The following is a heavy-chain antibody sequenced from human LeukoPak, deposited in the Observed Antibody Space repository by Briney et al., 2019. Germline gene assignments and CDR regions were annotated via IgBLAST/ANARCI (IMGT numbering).Heavy chain of an antibody. CDR2: IYYSGST. V-gene: IGHV4-59*01. D-gene: IGHD6-13*01. J-gene: IGHJ4*02. CDR3: ARVTGYRIEDYFDY. CDR1: GGSISNYF. Sequence: SETLSLTCTVSGGSISNYFWSWFRQPPGKGLEWIGYIYYSGSTNYNPSLKSRVTISVETSKNEFSLKLRSVTAADTAVYYCARVTGYRIEDYFDYWGQGTLVTVSS.